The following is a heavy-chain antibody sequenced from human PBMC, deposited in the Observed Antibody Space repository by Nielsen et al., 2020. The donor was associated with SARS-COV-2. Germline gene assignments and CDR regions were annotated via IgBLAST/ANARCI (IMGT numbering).Heavy chain of an antibody. V-gene: IGHV3-30*18. D-gene: IGHD2-15*01. CDR2: ISYDGSNK. Sequence: GGSLGLSCAASGFTFSTYGMHWVRQAPGKGLEWVAAISYDGSNKYYVDSVKGRFTISRDNSKNTLYLQMSSLREEDTAVYYCAKDWTAIVVVPSGGVDYWGQGTLVTVSS. J-gene: IGHJ4*02. CDR1: GFTFSTYG. CDR3: AKDWTAIVVVPSGGVDY.